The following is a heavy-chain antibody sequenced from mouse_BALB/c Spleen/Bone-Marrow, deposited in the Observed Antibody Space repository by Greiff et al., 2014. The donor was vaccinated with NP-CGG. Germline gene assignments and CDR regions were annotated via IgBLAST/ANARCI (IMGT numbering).Heavy chain of an antibody. J-gene: IGHJ1*01. D-gene: IGHD2-4*01. V-gene: IGHV14-3*02. CDR1: GFNIKDTY. Sequence: EVQLQQSRAELVKPGASVKLSCTASGFNIKDTYMHWVKQRPEQGLEWIGRIDPANGNTKYDPKFQGKATITADTSSNTAYLQLSSLTSEDTAVYYCANYDYGWYFDVWGAGTTVTVSS. CDR2: IDPANGNT. CDR3: ANYDYGWYFDV.